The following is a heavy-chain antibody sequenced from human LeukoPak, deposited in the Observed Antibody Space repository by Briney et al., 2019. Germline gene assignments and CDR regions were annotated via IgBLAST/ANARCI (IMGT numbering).Heavy chain of an antibody. Sequence: HPGGSLRLSCAASGFTFSDYAMSWVRQAPGKGLEWVSTISGSGGSTYYADSVKGRLTISRDSSKNTLYLQMNNLRPEDTAVYYCAKLHNLNCDYWGLGTLVTVSS. CDR3: AKLHNLNCDY. V-gene: IGHV3-23*01. J-gene: IGHJ4*02. CDR1: GFTFSDYA. D-gene: IGHD1-14*01. CDR2: ISGSGGST.